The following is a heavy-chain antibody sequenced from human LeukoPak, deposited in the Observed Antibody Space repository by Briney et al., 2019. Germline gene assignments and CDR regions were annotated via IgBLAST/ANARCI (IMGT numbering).Heavy chain of an antibody. CDR2: ISYDGSNK. J-gene: IGHJ1*01. CDR3: AKDPPITMKVVETT. CDR1: GFTFSSYG. D-gene: IGHD3-22*01. Sequence: GGSLRLSCAASGFTFSSYGMHWVRQAPGKGLEWVAVISYDGSNKYYADSVKGRFTISRDNSKNTLYLQMNSLRAEDTAVYYCAKDPPITMKVVETTWGQGTLVTVSS. V-gene: IGHV3-30*18.